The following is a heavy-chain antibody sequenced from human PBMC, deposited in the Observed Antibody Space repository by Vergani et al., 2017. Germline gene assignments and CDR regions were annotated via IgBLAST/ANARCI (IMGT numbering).Heavy chain of an antibody. J-gene: IGHJ4*02. CDR2: IYHSGST. CDR3: ARAVEMSTIPYFDD. Sequence: QLQLQESGSGLVKPSQTLSLTCAVSGGSISSGGYSWSWIRQPPGKGLEWIGYIYHSGSTYYNPSLKSRVTISVDRSKNQFSLKLSSVTAADTAVYYCARAVEMSTIPYFDDWGQGTLVTVSS. D-gene: IGHD5-24*01. V-gene: IGHV4-30-2*01. CDR1: GGSISSGGYS.